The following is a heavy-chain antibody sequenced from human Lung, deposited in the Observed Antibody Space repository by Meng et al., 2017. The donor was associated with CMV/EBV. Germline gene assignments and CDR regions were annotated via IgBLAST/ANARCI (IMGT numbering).Heavy chain of an antibody. D-gene: IGHD3-3*01. CDR1: GYTFTSYD. Sequence: ASVKVSCKASGYTFTSYDINWVRQATGQGLEWMGWMNPNSGNTGYAQKFQGRVTITRNTSISTAYMELSSLRSEDTAVYYCASGKTYYDFWSGYLTENGMDVWXQGNXVTVDS. V-gene: IGHV1-8*03. CDR3: ASGKTYYDFWSGYLTENGMDV. CDR2: MNPNSGNT. J-gene: IGHJ6*01.